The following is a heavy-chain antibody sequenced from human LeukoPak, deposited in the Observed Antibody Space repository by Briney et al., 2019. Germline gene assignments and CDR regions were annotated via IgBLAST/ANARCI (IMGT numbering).Heavy chain of an antibody. CDR1: GFTFSSYA. V-gene: IGHV3-23*01. D-gene: IGHD6-13*01. CDR3: ARASAAAGKGSVSRDQTLYYFDY. CDR2: ISASGGST. J-gene: IGHJ4*02. Sequence: GGSLRLSCAASGFTFSSYAMSWVRQAPGKGLEWVSAISASGGSTYYADSVKGRFTISRDNSKNTLYLQMNSLRAEDTAVYYCARASAAAGKGSVSRDQTLYYFDYWGQGTLVTVSS.